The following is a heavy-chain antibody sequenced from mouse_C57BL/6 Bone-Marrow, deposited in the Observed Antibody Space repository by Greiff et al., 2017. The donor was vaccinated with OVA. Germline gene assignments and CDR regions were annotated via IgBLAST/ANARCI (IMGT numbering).Heavy chain of an antibody. V-gene: IGHV8-12*01. D-gene: IGHD1-1*01. CDR2: IYWDDDK. J-gene: IGHJ4*01. Sequence: QVTLKVSGPGILQSSQTLSLTCSFSGFSLSTSGMGVSWIRQPSGKGLEWLAHIYWDDDKRYNPSLKSRLKISKDTSRNQVFLKITIVDTADTATYSCARRTPLYGSGLYYAMDYWGQGTSVTVSS. CDR3: ARRTPLYGSGLYYAMDY. CDR1: GFSLSTSGMG.